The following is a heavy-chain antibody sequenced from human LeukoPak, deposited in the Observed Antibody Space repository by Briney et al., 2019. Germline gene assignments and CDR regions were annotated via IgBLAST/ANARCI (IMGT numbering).Heavy chain of an antibody. CDR2: ISAYNGNT. CDR3: ARDLLFGSSSVGTYGY. Sequence: ASVKVSCKASGYTFTNYGVSWVRQAPGQGLEWMGWISAYNGNTDYAQKFQGRVTMTTDTSTNTAYMELRSLGSDDTAVYYCARDLLFGSSSVGTYGYWGQGTLVTVSS. CDR1: GYTFTNYG. V-gene: IGHV1-18*01. D-gene: IGHD6-6*01. J-gene: IGHJ4*02.